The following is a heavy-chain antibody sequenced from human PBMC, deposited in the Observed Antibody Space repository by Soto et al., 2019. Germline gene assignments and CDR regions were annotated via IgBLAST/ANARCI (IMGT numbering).Heavy chain of an antibody. V-gene: IGHV3-23*01. Sequence: EVQLLESGGGLVQPGGSLRLSCAASGFTFSSYAMSWVRQAPGKGLEWVSAISGSGGSTYYADSVKGRFTISRDNSKNPLYLQMNSLRAEDTAVYYCARGIAAAGRTPFDYWGQGTLVTVSS. J-gene: IGHJ4*02. CDR3: ARGIAAAGRTPFDY. D-gene: IGHD6-13*01. CDR1: GFTFSSYA. CDR2: ISGSGGST.